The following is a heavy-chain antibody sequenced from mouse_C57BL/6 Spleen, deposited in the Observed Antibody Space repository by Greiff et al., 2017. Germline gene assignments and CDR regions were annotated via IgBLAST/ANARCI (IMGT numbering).Heavy chain of an antibody. CDR2: IYPGDGDT. V-gene: IGHV1-82*01. J-gene: IGHJ2*01. D-gene: IGHD2-5*01. CDR3: ARVIYYRNHFDY. Sequence: QVQLQQSGPELVKPGASVKISCKASGYAFSSSWMNWVKQRPGKGLEWIGRIYPGDGDTNYNGKFKGKATLTADKSSSTAYMQLSSLTSEDSAVYFCARVIYYRNHFDYWGQGTTLTVSS. CDR1: GYAFSSSW.